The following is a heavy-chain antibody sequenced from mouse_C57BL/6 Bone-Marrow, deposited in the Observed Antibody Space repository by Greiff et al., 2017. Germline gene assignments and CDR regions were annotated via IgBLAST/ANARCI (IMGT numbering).Heavy chain of an antibody. CDR3: TPAYDESYSTMDN. V-gene: IGHV14-4*01. Sequence: VQLQQSGAELVRPGASVKLSCTASGFNIKDDYMHWVKQRPEQGLEWIGWIDPENGGTEYASKFQGKATITADTSSNTAYLQLRGLTSEDTALYYCTPAYDESYSTMDNSGRGTSVTVSS. CDR1: GFNIKDDY. J-gene: IGHJ4*01. D-gene: IGHD2-12*01. CDR2: IDPENGGT.